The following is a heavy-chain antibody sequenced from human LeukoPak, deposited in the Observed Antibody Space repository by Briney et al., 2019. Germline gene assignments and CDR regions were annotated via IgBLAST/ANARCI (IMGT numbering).Heavy chain of an antibody. J-gene: IGHJ6*02. Sequence: SVKVSCKASGGTFSSYAISWVRQAPGQGLEWMGGIIPIFGTANYAQKFQGRVTITADESTSTAYMELSSLRSEDTAVYYCASPGYCSSTSCYRADYYYGMDVWGQGTTVTVSS. CDR2: IIPIFGTA. V-gene: IGHV1-69*13. D-gene: IGHD2-2*01. CDR1: GGTFSSYA. CDR3: ASPGYCSSTSCYRADYYYGMDV.